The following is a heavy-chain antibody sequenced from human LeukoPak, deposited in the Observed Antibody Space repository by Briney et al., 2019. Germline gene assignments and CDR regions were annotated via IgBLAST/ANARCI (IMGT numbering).Heavy chain of an antibody. Sequence: GRSLRLSCAASGFTFSSYGMHWVRQAPGKGLEWVAVIWYDGSNKYYADSVKGRFTISRDNSKNTLYLQMNSLRAEDTAVYYCAREDDSSGYSLDYWGQETLVTVSS. J-gene: IGHJ4*02. V-gene: IGHV3-33*01. D-gene: IGHD3-22*01. CDR1: GFTFSSYG. CDR3: AREDDSSGYSLDY. CDR2: IWYDGSNK.